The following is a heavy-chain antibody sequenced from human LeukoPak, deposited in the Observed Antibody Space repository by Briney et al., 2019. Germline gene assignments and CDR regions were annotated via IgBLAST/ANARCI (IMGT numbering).Heavy chain of an antibody. CDR1: GRSISSSSYH. Sequence: SETLSLTCTVSGRSISSSSYHWGWVRQPTGKGLEWIGSITYSGSTYYNPSLKSRVTMLIDTSKNQFSLKLSSVTDEDTAVYYCARGRYSAGDNWFDPWGQGTLVTVSS. CDR2: ITYSGST. V-gene: IGHV4-39*07. J-gene: IGHJ5*02. D-gene: IGHD3-9*01. CDR3: ARGRYSAGDNWFDP.